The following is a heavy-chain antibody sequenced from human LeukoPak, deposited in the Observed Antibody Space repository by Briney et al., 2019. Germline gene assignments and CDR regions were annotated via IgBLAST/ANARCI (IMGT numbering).Heavy chain of an antibody. V-gene: IGHV4-59*01. CDR2: IYYSGST. CDR1: GGSISSYY. Sequence: PSETLSLTCTVSGGSISSYYWTWIRQFPGKGLEWIGYIYYSGSTNNNPSLKSRVTISVDTSKNQFSLKLSSVTAADTAVYYCARDLTYGGNAYFDYWGQGTLVTVSS. J-gene: IGHJ4*02. D-gene: IGHD4-23*01. CDR3: ARDLTYGGNAYFDY.